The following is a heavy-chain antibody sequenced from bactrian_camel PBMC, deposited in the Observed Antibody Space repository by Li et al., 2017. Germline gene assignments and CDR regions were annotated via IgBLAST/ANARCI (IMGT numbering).Heavy chain of an antibody. J-gene: IGHJ4*01. V-gene: IGHV3S53*01. CDR1: DDAYKRGC. CDR2: IDREGLT. D-gene: IGHD7*01. Sequence: HVQLVESGGGSVQAGGSLRLSCQASDDAYKRGCMAWFRQAPGKEREGVAAIDREGLTSYADSVSGRFAISKDNDKNTLSLQMNNLKPEDTAMYYCAALPYAEWWWLPPISMSTGARGPRSPSP. CDR3: AALPYAEWWWLPPISMST.